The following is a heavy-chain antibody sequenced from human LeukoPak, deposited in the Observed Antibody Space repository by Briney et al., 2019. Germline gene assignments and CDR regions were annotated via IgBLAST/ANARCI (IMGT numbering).Heavy chain of an antibody. J-gene: IGHJ4*02. CDR2: INPNSGGT. Sequence: ASVKVSCKASGYTFTGYYMHWVRQAPGQGLKWMGWINPNSGGTNYAQKFQGKVTMTRDTSISTAYMELSRLRSDDTAVYYCARVGYSGSYRYLYYFDYWGQGTLVTVSS. CDR3: ARVGYSGSYRYLYYFDY. D-gene: IGHD1-26*01. CDR1: GYTFTGYY. V-gene: IGHV1-2*02.